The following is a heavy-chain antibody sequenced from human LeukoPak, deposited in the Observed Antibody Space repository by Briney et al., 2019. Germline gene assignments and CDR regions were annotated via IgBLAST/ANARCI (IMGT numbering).Heavy chain of an antibody. Sequence: GASVKVSCKVSGYTLTELSMNWVRQAPGKGLEWMGGFDPEDGETIYAQKFQGRVTMTEDTSTDTAYMELSSLRSEDTAVYYCATGDGSGSYSHFDYWGQGTLVTVSS. CDR2: FDPEDGET. J-gene: IGHJ4*02. CDR1: GYTLTELS. V-gene: IGHV1-24*01. CDR3: ATGDGSGSYSHFDY. D-gene: IGHD3-10*01.